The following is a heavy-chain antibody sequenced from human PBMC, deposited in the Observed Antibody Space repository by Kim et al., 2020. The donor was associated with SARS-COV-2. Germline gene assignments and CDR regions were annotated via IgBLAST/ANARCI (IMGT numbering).Heavy chain of an antibody. J-gene: IGHJ1*01. V-gene: IGHV4-31*03. D-gene: IGHD1-26*01. Sequence: SETLSLTCTVSGGSISSGGYYWSWIRQHPGKGLEWIGYIYYSGSTYYNPSLKSRVTISVDTSKNQFSLKLSSVTAADTAVYYCASYQGGLWEPSAEYFQHWGQGTLVTVSS. CDR1: GGSISSGGYY. CDR3: ASYQGGLWEPSAEYFQH. CDR2: IYYSGST.